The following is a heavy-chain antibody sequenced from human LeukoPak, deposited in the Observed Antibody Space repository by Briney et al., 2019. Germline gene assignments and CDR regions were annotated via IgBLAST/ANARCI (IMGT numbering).Heavy chain of an antibody. J-gene: IGHJ4*02. CDR3: ARRYCSGGSCYSSLDY. Sequence: SETLSLTCTVSGGSISSYYWSWIRQPPGKGLEWIGYIYYSGRTNYNPSLKSRVTISVDTSKNQFSLKLSSATAADTAVYYCARRYCSGGSCYSSLDYWGQGSLVTVSS. D-gene: IGHD2-15*01. CDR1: GGSISSYY. CDR2: IYYSGRT. V-gene: IGHV4-59*08.